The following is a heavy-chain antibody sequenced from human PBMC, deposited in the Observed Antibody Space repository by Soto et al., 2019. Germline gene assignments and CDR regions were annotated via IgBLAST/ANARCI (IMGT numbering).Heavy chain of an antibody. D-gene: IGHD3-10*01. J-gene: IGHJ4*02. CDR2: VSYDGSNK. V-gene: IGHV3-30*18. CDR3: AKDYGSGSYYIQTFDY. Sequence: GGSLRLSCAASGFTFSTYGMHWVRQAPGKGLEWVAIVSYDGSNKYYADSVKGRFTLSRDNSNNTLYLQMNSLRAEDTAVYYCAKDYGSGSYYIQTFDYWGQGTLVTVSS. CDR1: GFTFSTYG.